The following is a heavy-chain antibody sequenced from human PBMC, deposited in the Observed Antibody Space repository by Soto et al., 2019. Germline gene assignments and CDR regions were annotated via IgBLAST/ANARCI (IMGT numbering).Heavy chain of an antibody. Sequence: SETLSLTCTVSGGSISSSSYYWGWICQPPGKGLEWIGSIYYSGSTYYNPSLKSRVTISVDTSKNQFSLKLSSVTAADTAVYYCARQKFCSGGSCIWFDPWGQGTLVTVSS. V-gene: IGHV4-39*01. CDR1: GGSISSSSYY. D-gene: IGHD2-15*01. J-gene: IGHJ5*02. CDR3: ARQKFCSGGSCIWFDP. CDR2: IYYSGST.